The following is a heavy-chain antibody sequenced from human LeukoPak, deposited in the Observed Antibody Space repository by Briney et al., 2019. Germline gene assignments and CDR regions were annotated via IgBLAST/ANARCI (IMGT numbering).Heavy chain of an antibody. CDR1: GFTFSSYW. J-gene: IGHJ4*02. V-gene: IGHV3-7*03. CDR2: IKQDGSEK. D-gene: IGHD6-19*01. Sequence: PGGSLRLSCAASGFTFSSYWMSWVRQAPGKGLEWVANIKQDGSEKYYVDSVKGRFTISRDNAKNSLYLQMNSLRAEDTAIYYCAKAGRLQAVAGWIDYWGQGTLVTVS. CDR3: AKAGRLQAVAGWIDY.